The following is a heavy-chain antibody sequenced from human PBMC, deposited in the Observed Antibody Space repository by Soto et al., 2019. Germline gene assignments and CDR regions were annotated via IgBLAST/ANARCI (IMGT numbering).Heavy chain of an antibody. Sequence: QITLKESGPTLVKPTQTLTLTCTLAGFSLSNSGVGVGWLRQPPGKALEWLALIYWDDDKRYSPSLKSRLTITKDTSKNQVVLTMNNMDPVDTATYYCAHRSTASSCWSPTCDYWGQGTLVTVSS. CDR3: AHRSTASSCWSPTCDY. CDR1: GFSLSNSGVG. J-gene: IGHJ4*02. D-gene: IGHD6-19*01. V-gene: IGHV2-5*02. CDR2: IYWDDDK.